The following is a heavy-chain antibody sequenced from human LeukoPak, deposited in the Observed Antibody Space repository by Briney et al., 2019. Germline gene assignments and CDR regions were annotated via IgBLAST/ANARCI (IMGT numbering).Heavy chain of an antibody. CDR2: IYSSGST. CDR1: GFSISSYY. Sequence: SETLSLTCTVSGFSISSYYWSWIRQPAGKGLEWIWRIYSSGSTNYNHSLKSAVTMSVDTSKNQFSLKLSSVTAADTAVYYCARAVGSGSFQTYYYYMDVWGKGTTVTV. D-gene: IGHD3-10*01. CDR3: ARAVGSGSFQTYYYYMDV. V-gene: IGHV4-4*07. J-gene: IGHJ6*03.